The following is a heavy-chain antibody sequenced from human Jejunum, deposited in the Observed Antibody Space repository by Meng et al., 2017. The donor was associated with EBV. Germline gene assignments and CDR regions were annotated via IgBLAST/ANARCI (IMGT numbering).Heavy chain of an antibody. V-gene: IGHV4-30-4*01. Sequence: QLQEWGPGLVKPSQPLPLTCGVSDVSVNSDGYYWSWIRQPPGKGLEWIGYMSYSGSANYNPSLDGRITISLDRSKNQFSLKLTSVTAADTAIYFCTTERPGAGYFDPWGRGTLVTVSS. CDR3: TTERPGAGYFDP. D-gene: IGHD5-24*01. CDR2: MSYSGSA. CDR1: DVSVNSDGYY. J-gene: IGHJ5*02.